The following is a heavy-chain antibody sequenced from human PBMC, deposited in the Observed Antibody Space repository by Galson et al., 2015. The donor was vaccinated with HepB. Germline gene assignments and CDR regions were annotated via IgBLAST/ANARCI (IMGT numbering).Heavy chain of an antibody. CDR3: ARVRPSTVTKKNYYYYGMDV. V-gene: IGHV3-30*04. Sequence: SLRLSCAASGFTFSSYAMHWVRQAPGKGLEGVAVISYDGSNKYYADSVKGRFTISRDNSKNTLYLQMNSLRAEDTAVYYCARVRPSTVTKKNYYYYGMDVWGQGTTVTVSS. J-gene: IGHJ6*02. CDR2: ISYDGSNK. D-gene: IGHD4-17*01. CDR1: GFTFSSYA.